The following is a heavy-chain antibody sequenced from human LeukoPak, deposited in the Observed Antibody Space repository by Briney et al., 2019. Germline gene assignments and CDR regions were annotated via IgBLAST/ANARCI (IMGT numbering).Heavy chain of an antibody. CDR2: IIPIFGTA. CDR1: GGTFSSYA. V-gene: IGHV1-69*01. D-gene: IGHD6-13*01. Sequence: SVKVSCKASGGTFSSYAISWVRQAPGQGLEWMGGIIPIFGTANYAQKFQGRVTITADESTSTAHMELSSLRSEDTAVYYCASELGIAAAVYYYGMDVWGQGTTVTVSS. J-gene: IGHJ6*02. CDR3: ASELGIAAAVYYYGMDV.